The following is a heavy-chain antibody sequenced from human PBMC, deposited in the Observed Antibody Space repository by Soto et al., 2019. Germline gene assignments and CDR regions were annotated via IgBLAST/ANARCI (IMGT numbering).Heavy chain of an antibody. Sequence: EVQLVESGGGLVQPGGSLRLSCVDSGFTFSSYWMSWVRQAPVKGLEWVGNIKQDGSEENYVDSVKGRFTISRDNAKNSRYLQMTSLGAEDTAVYYCARIAASGRGWDVWGQGTTVVVSS. CDR2: IKQDGSEE. D-gene: IGHD6-13*01. V-gene: IGHV3-7*01. CDR3: ARIAASGRGWDV. CDR1: GFTFSSYW. J-gene: IGHJ6*02.